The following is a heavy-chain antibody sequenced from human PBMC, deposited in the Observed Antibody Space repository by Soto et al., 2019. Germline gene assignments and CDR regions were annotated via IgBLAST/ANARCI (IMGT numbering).Heavy chain of an antibody. CDR1: GDSFSNYA. CDR3: ARMMTGWGEPGYFDY. CDR2: IIPMFGTT. D-gene: IGHD3-16*01. V-gene: IGHV1-69*12. Sequence: QVQLVQSGAEVKKPGSSVKVSCKASGDSFSNYAFNWVRQAPGQGLEWMGGIIPMFGTTNHAQEFQGRVTITADESANTAYMELNSLRPDDTAVYYCARMMTGWGEPGYFDYWGQGTLVTVSS. J-gene: IGHJ4*02.